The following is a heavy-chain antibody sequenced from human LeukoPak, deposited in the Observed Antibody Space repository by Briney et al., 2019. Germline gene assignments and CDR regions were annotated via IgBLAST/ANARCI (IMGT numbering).Heavy chain of an antibody. CDR3: AKGAHKTGYSYGYVDY. CDR2: ISGSGGST. D-gene: IGHD5-18*01. V-gene: IGHV3-23*01. CDR1: GFTFSSYA. J-gene: IGHJ4*02. Sequence: GGSLRLSCGASGFTFSSYAMSWVRQAPGKGLEWVSAISGSGGSTYYADSVKGRFTISRDNSKNTLYLQMNSLRAEDTAVYYCAKGAHKTGYSYGYVDYWSQGTLVTVSS.